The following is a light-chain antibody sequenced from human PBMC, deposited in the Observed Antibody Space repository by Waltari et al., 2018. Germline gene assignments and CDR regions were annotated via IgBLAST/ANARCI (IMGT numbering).Light chain of an antibody. CDR1: QGIDNY. CDR2: AAS. V-gene: IGKV1-16*02. Sequence: DVQMTQSPSTLSASVGDRVPITCRASQGIDNYLAWFQQKPGKAPQSLIYAASTLQSGVPSKFSGSGFGTDFTLTINGLQPEDFATYFCQQYDSYPHTFGQGTRLEVK. CDR3: QQYDSYPHT. J-gene: IGKJ2*01.